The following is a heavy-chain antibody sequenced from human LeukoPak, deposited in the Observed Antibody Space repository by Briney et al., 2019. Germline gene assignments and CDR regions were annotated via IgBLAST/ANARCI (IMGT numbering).Heavy chain of an antibody. CDR2: IGWNSATI. J-gene: IGHJ4*02. V-gene: IGHV3-9*01. Sequence: GRSLRLSCAAPGFSFDDYAMHWVRQVPGKGLEWVSGIGWNSATIDYADSVKGRFTISRESSNNTLYLQMNSLRAEDTALYYCARDRDMGYSSGWTPFDYWGQGTLVTVSS. D-gene: IGHD6-19*01. CDR1: GFSFDDYA. CDR3: ARDRDMGYSSGWTPFDY.